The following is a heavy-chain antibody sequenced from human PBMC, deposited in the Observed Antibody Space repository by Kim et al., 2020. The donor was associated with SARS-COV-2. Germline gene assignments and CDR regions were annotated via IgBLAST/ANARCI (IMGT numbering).Heavy chain of an antibody. CDR2: IDHSGSA. CDR3: ARYDF. Sequence: IDHSGSANYYPSLKSRVTISADTSNNQFSLKMNSVTAADTAIYYCARYDFWSRGTLVTVSS. J-gene: IGHJ4*02. V-gene: IGHV4-34*01. D-gene: IGHD3-3*01.